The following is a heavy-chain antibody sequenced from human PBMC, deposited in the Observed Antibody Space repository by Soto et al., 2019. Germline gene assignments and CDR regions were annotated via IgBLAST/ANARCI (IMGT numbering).Heavy chain of an antibody. CDR1: GFTFNIYS. V-gene: IGHV3-21*01. J-gene: IGHJ4*02. Sequence: GGSLRLSCAASGFTFNIYSMDWVRQAPGKGLEWVSSISSSSSYIYYADSVKGRFTISRDNAKNSLYLQMNSLRAEDTAVYYCARGSSRGDLDDWGQGTLVTVSS. D-gene: IGHD3-10*01. CDR3: ARGSSRGDLDD. CDR2: ISSSSSYI.